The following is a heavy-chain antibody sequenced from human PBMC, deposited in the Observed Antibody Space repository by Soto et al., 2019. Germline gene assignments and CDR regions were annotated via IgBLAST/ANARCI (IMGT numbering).Heavy chain of an antibody. V-gene: IGHV3-30*18. CDR3: AKDRALMATRNHFDY. Sequence: GGSLRLSCAASGFTFSSYGMHWVRQAPGKGLEWVAVISYDGSNKYYADSVKGRFTISRDNSKNTLYLQMNSLRAEDTAVYYCAKDRALMATRNHFDYWGQGTLVTVSS. D-gene: IGHD5-12*01. CDR2: ISYDGSNK. J-gene: IGHJ4*02. CDR1: GFTFSSYG.